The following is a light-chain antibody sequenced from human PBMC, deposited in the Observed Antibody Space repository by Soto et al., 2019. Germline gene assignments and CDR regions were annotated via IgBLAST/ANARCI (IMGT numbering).Light chain of an antibody. CDR1: HSINTN. J-gene: IGKJ4*01. Sequence: EIVMTQSPATLSVSPGERATLSCRASHSINTNLAWYQQKPGQAPRLLIYGSSTRPTGIPLRFSGSGSGTDFTVTISSLQSEDSAVYYCQQYNDWPLTFGGGTKVEIK. V-gene: IGKV3-15*01. CDR2: GSS. CDR3: QQYNDWPLT.